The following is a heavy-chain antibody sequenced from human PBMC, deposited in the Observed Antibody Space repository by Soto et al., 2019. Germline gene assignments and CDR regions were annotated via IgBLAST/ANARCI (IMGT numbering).Heavy chain of an antibody. V-gene: IGHV3-30-3*01. D-gene: IGHD2-2*01. CDR2: ISYDGSNK. Sequence: QVQLVESGGGVVQPGRSLRLSCAASGFTFSSYAMHWVRQAPGKGLEWVAVISYDGSNKYYADSVKGRFTISRDNSKNPTYLQITSLRAEDTAVYDCAREVVAYYCYGMDVWGQGSTVTVSS. CDR1: GFTFSSYA. CDR3: AREVVAYYCYGMDV. J-gene: IGHJ6*02.